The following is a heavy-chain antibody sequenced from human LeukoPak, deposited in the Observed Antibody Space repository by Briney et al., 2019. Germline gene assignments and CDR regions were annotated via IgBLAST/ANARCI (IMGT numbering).Heavy chain of an antibody. D-gene: IGHD3-10*01. CDR1: GGTFSSYA. CDR2: IIPIFGTA. V-gene: IGHV1-69*13. J-gene: IGHJ5*02. Sequence: SVKVSCKASGGTFSSYAISWVRQAPGQGLEWMGGIIPIFGTANYAQKFQGRVTITADESTSTAYMELSSLRSEDTAVYYCARARAYYYGSGSHYNWFDPWAREPWSPSPQ. CDR3: ARARAYYYGSGSHYNWFDP.